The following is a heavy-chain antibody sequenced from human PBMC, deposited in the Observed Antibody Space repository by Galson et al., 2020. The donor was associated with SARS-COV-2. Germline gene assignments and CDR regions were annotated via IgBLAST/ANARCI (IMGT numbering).Heavy chain of an antibody. V-gene: IGHV1-18*04. CDR1: GYTLRYYG. CDR3: ARESNSGWTVYY. J-gene: IGHJ4*02. CDR2: ISRHTGNT. D-gene: IGHD6-19*01. Sequence: ASVKVSCQTSGYTLRYYGTAWVRQAPGQGLEWMGWISRHTGNTNSAQKFQGRVTMTRDISTNTDYMELRSLTSDDTAVYYCARESNSGWTVYYWGQGTPVIGSS.